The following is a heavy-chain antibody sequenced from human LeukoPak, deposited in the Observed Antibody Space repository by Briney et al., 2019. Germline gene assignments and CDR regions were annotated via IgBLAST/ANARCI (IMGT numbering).Heavy chain of an antibody. J-gene: IGHJ3*02. CDR3: ARSLADDAFDI. D-gene: IGHD3-3*02. Sequence: PSETLSLTCTVSGGSISSGDYYWSWIRQPPGKGLEWIGYIYYSGSTYYNPSLKSRVTISVDTSKNQFSLKLSSVTAADTAVYYCARSLADDAFDIWGQGTMATVSS. CDR2: IYYSGST. V-gene: IGHV4-30-4*01. CDR1: GGSISSGDYY.